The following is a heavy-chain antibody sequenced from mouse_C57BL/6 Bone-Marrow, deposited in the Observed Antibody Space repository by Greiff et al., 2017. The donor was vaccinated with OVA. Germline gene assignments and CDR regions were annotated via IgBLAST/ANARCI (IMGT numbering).Heavy chain of an antibody. CDR3: TGRRRAWFAY. V-gene: IGHV1-15*01. Sequence: VQLQQSGAELVRPGASVTLSCKASGYTFTDYEMHWVKQTPVHGLEWIGAIDPETGGPAYNQKFKGKAILTADKSSSTAYMELRSLTSEDSAVYYCTGRRRAWFAYWGQGTLVTVSA. J-gene: IGHJ3*01. CDR1: GYTFTDYE. CDR2: IDPETGGP.